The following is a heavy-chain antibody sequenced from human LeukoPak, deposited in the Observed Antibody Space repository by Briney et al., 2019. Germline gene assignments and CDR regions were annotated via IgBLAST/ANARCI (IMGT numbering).Heavy chain of an antibody. CDR3: AKGGTGWSWYFDL. V-gene: IGHV3-23*01. J-gene: IGHJ2*01. D-gene: IGHD6-19*01. Sequence: GGSLRLSCAASGFTFSNYAMSWARQAPGKGLEWVSGVSGGGVVTHYADSVKGRFTISRDNSKNTLYLQMNSLRAEDTAIYYCAKGGTGWSWYFDLWGRGTLVTVSS. CDR1: GFTFSNYA. CDR2: VSGGGVVT.